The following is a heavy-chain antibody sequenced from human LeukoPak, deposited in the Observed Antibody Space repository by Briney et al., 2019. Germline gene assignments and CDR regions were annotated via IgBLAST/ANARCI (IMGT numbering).Heavy chain of an antibody. CDR2: IYPGDSDT. J-gene: IGHJ2*01. Sequence: GESLKISCKGSGYSFTSYWIGWVRQMPGKGLEWMGIIYPGDSDTRYSPSFQGQVTISADKSISTAYLQWSSLKASDTAMYYCARDLISSSGWHNLYFDLWGRGTLVTVSS. CDR3: ARDLISSSGWHNLYFDL. CDR1: GYSFTSYW. D-gene: IGHD6-19*01. V-gene: IGHV5-51*01.